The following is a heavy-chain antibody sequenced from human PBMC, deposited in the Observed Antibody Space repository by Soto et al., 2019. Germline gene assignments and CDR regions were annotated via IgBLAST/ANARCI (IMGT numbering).Heavy chain of an antibody. V-gene: IGHV3-53*01. J-gene: IGHJ6*02. CDR1: GFTVSSNY. D-gene: IGHD1-7*01. CDR2: IYSGGST. CDR3: ARGCGTTPNTIYYYYYGMDV. Sequence: GGSLRLSCAASGFTVSSNYMSWVRQAPGKGLEWVSVIYSGGSTYYADSVKGRFTISRDNSKNTRYLQMNSLRAEDTAVYYCARGCGTTPNTIYYYYYGMDVWGQGTTVTVSS.